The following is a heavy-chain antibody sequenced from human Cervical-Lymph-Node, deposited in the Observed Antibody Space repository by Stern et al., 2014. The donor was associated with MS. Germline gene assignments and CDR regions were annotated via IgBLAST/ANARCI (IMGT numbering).Heavy chain of an antibody. Sequence: EVQLVESGAEVKKPGESLKISCKGFGYSFTSYWIGWVGQMPGKGLEWMGIMYPGDSDTRYSPSFQGQVTISADKSISTAYLQWSSLKASDTAMYYCARHCAKREQCAFDYWGQGTLVTVSS. CDR2: MYPGDSDT. CDR3: ARHCAKREQCAFDY. V-gene: IGHV5-51*01. J-gene: IGHJ4*02. CDR1: GYSFTSYW. D-gene: IGHD6-19*01.